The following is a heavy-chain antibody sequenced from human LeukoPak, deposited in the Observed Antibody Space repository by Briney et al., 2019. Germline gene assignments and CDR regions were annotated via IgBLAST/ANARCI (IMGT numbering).Heavy chain of an antibody. Sequence: SETLSLTWTVSGGSISSYYWSWIRQPPGKRLEWIGYIYYSGSTNYNPSLKSRVTISVDTSKNQFSLKLSSVTAADTAVYYCARDSPYSSGWGEGRYFDLWGRGTLVTVSS. V-gene: IGHV4-59*01. CDR2: IYYSGST. J-gene: IGHJ2*01. D-gene: IGHD6-19*01. CDR1: GGSISSYY. CDR3: ARDSPYSSGWGEGRYFDL.